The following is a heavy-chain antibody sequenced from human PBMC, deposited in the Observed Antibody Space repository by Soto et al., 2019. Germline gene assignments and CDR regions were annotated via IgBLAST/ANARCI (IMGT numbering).Heavy chain of an antibody. D-gene: IGHD2-2*01. Sequence: GGSLRLSCAASGFTFSSYAMNWVRQAPGKGLEWVSSISSSSSSIYYADSVKGRFTISRDNAKNSLYLQMNSLRAEDTAVYYCARLSRSSYYFAYWGQGTLVTVSS. CDR3: ARLSRSSYYFAY. J-gene: IGHJ4*02. V-gene: IGHV3-21*01. CDR1: GFTFSSYA. CDR2: ISSSSSSI.